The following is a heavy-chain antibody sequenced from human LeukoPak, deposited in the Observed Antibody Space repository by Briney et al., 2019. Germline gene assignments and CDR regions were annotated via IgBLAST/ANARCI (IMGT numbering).Heavy chain of an antibody. J-gene: IGHJ6*03. D-gene: IGHD6-19*01. CDR3: ARDSIEQWLVRSSPMDV. CDR1: GFTFSSYS. CDR2: ISSSSSYI. Sequence: GGSLRLSCAASGFTFSSYSMNWVRQAPGKGLEWVSSISSSSSYIYYADSVKGRFTISRDNAKNSLYLQMNSLRAEDTAVYYCARDSIEQWLVRSSPMDVWGKGTTVTVSS. V-gene: IGHV3-21*01.